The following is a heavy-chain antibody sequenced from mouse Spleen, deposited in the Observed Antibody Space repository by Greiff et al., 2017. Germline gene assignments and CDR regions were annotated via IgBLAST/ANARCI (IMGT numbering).Heavy chain of an antibody. CDR2: IYPRSGNT. D-gene: IGHD1-1*01. J-gene: IGHJ2*01. Sequence: VQLKESGAELARPGASVKLSCKASGYTFTSYGISWVKQRTGQGLEWIGEIYPRSGNTYYNEKFKGKATLTADKSSSTAYMELRSLTSEDSAVYFCARGDYGSSYCFDYWGQGTTLTVSS. CDR1: GYTFTSYG. V-gene: IGHV1-81*01. CDR3: ARGDYGSSYCFDY.